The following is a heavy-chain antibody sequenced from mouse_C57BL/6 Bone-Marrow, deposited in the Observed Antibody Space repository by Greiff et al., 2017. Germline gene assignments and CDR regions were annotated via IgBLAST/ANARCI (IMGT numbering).Heavy chain of an antibody. V-gene: IGHV5-12*01. CDR3: ARPNLAY. Sequence: EVQLQESGGGLVQPGGSLKLSCAASGFTFRDYYLYWVRQTPEKRLEWVAYISNGGGSTYYPHTVKGRFTSSRDDAKNTLYLQMSRLKSEDTAMYYGARPNLAYWGQGTLVTVSA. J-gene: IGHJ3*01. CDR1: GFTFRDYY. CDR2: ISNGGGST.